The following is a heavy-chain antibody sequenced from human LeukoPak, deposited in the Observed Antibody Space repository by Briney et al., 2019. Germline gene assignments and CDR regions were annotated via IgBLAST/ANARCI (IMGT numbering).Heavy chain of an antibody. D-gene: IGHD3-22*01. Sequence: SETLSLTCSVSHGSISSYFWNWIRQPPGKPLEWIAHIRDRGFIEKNPSLKNRVTISLDTSNSQIALKLSSVTAADTAVYYCAKGASGGYSHGFDFWGQGILVTVSS. V-gene: IGHV4-59*01. CDR3: AKGASGGYSHGFDF. CDR2: IRDRGFI. J-gene: IGHJ4*02. CDR1: HGSISSYF.